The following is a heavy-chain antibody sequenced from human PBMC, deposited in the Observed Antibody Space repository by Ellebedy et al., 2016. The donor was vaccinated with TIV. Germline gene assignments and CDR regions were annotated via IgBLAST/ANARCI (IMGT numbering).Heavy chain of an antibody. D-gene: IGHD1-1*01. CDR3: ARDPPRTGDSYFDL. CDR2: FDPEDGET. J-gene: IGHJ2*01. V-gene: IGHV1-24*01. Sequence: ASVKVSCKVSGYTLTELSMHWVRQAPGKGLEWMGGFDPEDGETIYAQKFQGRVTMTEDTSTDTAYMERSSLRSEDTAVYYCARDPPRTGDSYFDLWGRGTLVTVSS. CDR1: GYTLTELS.